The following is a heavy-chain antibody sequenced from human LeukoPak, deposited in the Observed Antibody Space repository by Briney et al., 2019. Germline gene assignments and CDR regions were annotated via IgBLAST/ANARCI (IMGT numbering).Heavy chain of an antibody. J-gene: IGHJ4*02. Sequence: PSETLSLTCAVYGGSFSGYYWSWIRQPPGKGLEWIGEINHSGSTNYNPSLKSRVTISVDTSKNQFSLKLSSVTAADTAVYYCARGSSHPSVWGSYRYTVPYFDYWGRGTLVTVSS. CDR2: INHSGST. D-gene: IGHD3-16*02. CDR3: ARGSSHPSVWGSYRYTVPYFDY. V-gene: IGHV4-34*01. CDR1: GGSFSGYY.